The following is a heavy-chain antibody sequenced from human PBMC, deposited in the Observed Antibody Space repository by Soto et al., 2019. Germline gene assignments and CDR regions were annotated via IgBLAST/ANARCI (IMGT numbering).Heavy chain of an antibody. Sequence: PGESLKLSCQGAGHIFSSYWLGWVRQMPGKGLEWMGIIYPGDSDTRYSPSFQGHVTISADKSISTAYLQWSSLKASDTAMYYCARHSSGDSIPYYGMDVWGQGTTVTVSS. CDR2: IYPGDSDT. CDR1: GHIFSSYW. J-gene: IGHJ6*02. CDR3: ARHSSGDSIPYYGMDV. V-gene: IGHV5-51*01. D-gene: IGHD3-22*01.